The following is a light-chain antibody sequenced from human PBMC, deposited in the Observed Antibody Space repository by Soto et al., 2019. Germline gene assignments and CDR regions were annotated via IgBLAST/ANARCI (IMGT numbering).Light chain of an antibody. J-gene: IGLJ2*01. V-gene: IGLV2-11*01. Sequence: QSALTQPRSVSGSPGQSVAISCAGTSSDVGRYNYVSWYQQYPGKAPKLIIYDVTKLPSGLPDRFSGSKSGNTASLTISGLEAEYEDDYSCCLLAGLFGGGSQVTV. CDR3: CLLAGL. CDR2: DVT. CDR1: SSDVGRYNY.